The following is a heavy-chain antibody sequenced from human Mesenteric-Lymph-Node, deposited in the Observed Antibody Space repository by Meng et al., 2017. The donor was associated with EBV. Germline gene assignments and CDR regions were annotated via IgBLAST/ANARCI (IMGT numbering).Heavy chain of an antibody. D-gene: IGHD6-19*01. V-gene: IGHV4-4*02. CDR1: CGSLSSNHW. Sequence: GHLQEWVPGMGNASVPLSLTFVVSCGSLSSNHWWAWVRQSPGKGLKWIGEIYHSGSTNYNPSLKSRVTTSVDTSKNQFSLKLNSVTAADTAVYYCARDWSIAVAGTFDYWGQGTLVTVSS. CDR2: IYHSGST. J-gene: IGHJ4*02. CDR3: ARDWSIAVAGTFDY.